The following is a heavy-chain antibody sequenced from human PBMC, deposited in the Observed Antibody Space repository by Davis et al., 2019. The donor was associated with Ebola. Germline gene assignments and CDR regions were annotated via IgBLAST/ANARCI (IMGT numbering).Heavy chain of an antibody. D-gene: IGHD1-14*01. Sequence: PGGSLRLSCAASGFAFSNNAMTWVRQAPGKGLEWVSSFSDGSEMTYYADSVKGRFTISRDSSKSTLYLQMSSLRAEDTAVYYCAKHRGVAWNAMDVWGQGTTVTVSS. CDR3: AKHRGVAWNAMDV. CDR2: FSDGSEMT. CDR1: GFAFSNNA. V-gene: IGHV3-23*01. J-gene: IGHJ6*02.